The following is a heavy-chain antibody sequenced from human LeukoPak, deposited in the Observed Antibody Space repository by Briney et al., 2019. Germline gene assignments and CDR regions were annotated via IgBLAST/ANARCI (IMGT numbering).Heavy chain of an antibody. CDR1: GFTFSSYS. D-gene: IGHD6-19*01. CDR2: ISSSSSYI. V-gene: IGHV3-21*01. CDR3: ARYGNGAWLAHYSFDI. J-gene: IGHJ3*02. Sequence: GGSLRLSCAASGFTFSSYSMNWVRQAPGKGLEWVSSISSSSSYIYYADSVKGRFAISRDNAKNSLYLQMNSLRAEDTAVYYCARYGNGAWLAHYSFDIWGQGTMVTVSS.